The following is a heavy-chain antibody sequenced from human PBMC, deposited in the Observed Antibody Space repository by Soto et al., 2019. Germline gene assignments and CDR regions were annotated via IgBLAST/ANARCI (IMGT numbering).Heavy chain of an antibody. Sequence: ASVKVSCKASGYTFTSYYMHWVRQAPGQGLEWMGIINPSGGTANYAQKFQGRATITADESTSTAYMELSSLRSEDTAVYYCARAIGDYDFWSGYYIGLTYYYYGMDVWGQGTTVTVSS. CDR1: GYTFTSYY. D-gene: IGHD3-3*01. CDR3: ARAIGDYDFWSGYYIGLTYYYYGMDV. CDR2: INPSGGTA. J-gene: IGHJ6*02. V-gene: IGHV1-46*01.